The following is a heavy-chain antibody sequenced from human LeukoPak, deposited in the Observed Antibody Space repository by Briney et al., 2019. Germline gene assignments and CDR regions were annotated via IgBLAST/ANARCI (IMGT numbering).Heavy chain of an antibody. CDR2: INSDESST. Sequence: GGSLRLSCAASGFTFSSYWMHWVRQAPGKGLVWVSRINSDESSTSYADSVKGRFTISRDNAKNTLYLQMNSLRAEDTAVYYCARELWCSSTSCPLDYWGQGTLVTVSS. CDR3: ARELWCSSTSCPLDY. J-gene: IGHJ4*02. V-gene: IGHV3-74*01. CDR1: GFTFSSYW. D-gene: IGHD2-2*01.